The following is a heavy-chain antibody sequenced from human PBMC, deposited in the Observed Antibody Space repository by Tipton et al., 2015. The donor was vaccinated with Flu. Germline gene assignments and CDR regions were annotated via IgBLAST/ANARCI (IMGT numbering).Heavy chain of an antibody. CDR3: ARLAAADHLCHSDY. CDR1: GFTFDDYG. Sequence: SLRLSCAASGFTFDDYGMTWVRQVPGKGLEWVSGINWNGDSTGYADSVKGRFTISRDNAKSSLYLHMNSLRVEDTALYYCARLAAADHLCHSDYWGQGTLVAVSA. J-gene: IGHJ4*02. V-gene: IGHV3-20*04. CDR2: INWNGDST. D-gene: IGHD6-13*01.